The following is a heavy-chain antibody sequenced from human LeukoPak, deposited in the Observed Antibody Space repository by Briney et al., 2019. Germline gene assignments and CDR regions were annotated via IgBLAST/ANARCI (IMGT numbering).Heavy chain of an antibody. CDR2: ISARSGST. CDR1: GFTFSSFC. Sequence: GGSLRLSCAASGFTFSSFCMTWVRQAPGKGLEWISTISARSGSTYYADSVKGRFTISRDNSKNTLYLQMNSLRAEDTAVYYCAGGCSSTTCSGYWGQGTLVTVSS. D-gene: IGHD2-2*01. J-gene: IGHJ4*02. CDR3: AGGCSSTTCSGY. V-gene: IGHV3-23*01.